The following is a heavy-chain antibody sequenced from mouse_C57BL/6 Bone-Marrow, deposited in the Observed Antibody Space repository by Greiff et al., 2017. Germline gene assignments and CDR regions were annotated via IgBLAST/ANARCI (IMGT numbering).Heavy chain of an antibody. Sequence: VQLQESGPGLVQPSQSLSITCTVSGFSLTSYGVHWVRQSPGKGLEWLGVIWSGGSTDYNAAFISRLSISKDNSKSQVFFKMNSLQADDTAIYYCARKGAVLYYYAMDYWGQGTSVTVSS. D-gene: IGHD6-5*01. V-gene: IGHV2-2*01. CDR1: GFSLTSYG. CDR2: IWSGGST. CDR3: ARKGAVLYYYAMDY. J-gene: IGHJ4*01.